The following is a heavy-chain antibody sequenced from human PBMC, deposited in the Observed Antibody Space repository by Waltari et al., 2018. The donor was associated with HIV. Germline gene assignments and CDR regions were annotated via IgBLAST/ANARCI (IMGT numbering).Heavy chain of an antibody. Sequence: EVTLVESGGGLVQPGGSLRLSCAASGFTSSSNEVTWARQAPGKGLEWISYISSSGSSIYYADSVKGRFTISRDNGKKSLYLQMNILRAEDTAVYYCAKVREKQLWLRNWDFDLWGRGTLVTVSS. CDR1: GFTSSSNE. V-gene: IGHV3-48*03. CDR2: ISSSGSSI. J-gene: IGHJ2*01. D-gene: IGHD5-18*01. CDR3: AKVREKQLWLRNWDFDL.